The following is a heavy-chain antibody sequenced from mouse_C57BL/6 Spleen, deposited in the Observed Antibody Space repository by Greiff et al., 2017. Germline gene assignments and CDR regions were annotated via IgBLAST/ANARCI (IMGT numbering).Heavy chain of an antibody. CDR2: IWSGGST. CDR1: GFSLTSYG. D-gene: IGHD4-1*01. CDR3: ASLGPWFAY. Sequence: VKLKQSGPGLVQPSQSLSITCTVSGFSLTSYGVHWVRQSPGKGLEWLGVIWSGGSTDYNAAFISRLSISKDNSKSQVFFKMNSLQADDTAIYYCASLGPWFAYWGQGTLVTVSA. V-gene: IGHV2-2*01. J-gene: IGHJ3*01.